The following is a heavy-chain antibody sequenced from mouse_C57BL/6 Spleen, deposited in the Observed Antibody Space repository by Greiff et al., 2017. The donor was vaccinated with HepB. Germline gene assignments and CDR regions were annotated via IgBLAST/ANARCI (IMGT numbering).Heavy chain of an antibody. V-gene: IGHV2-2*01. Sequence: QVQLQQSGPGLVQPSQSLSITCTASGFSLTSYGVHWVRQSPGKGLEWLGVIWSGGSTDYYAAFISRLSISKDTPKSHVFFKMNSLQADDTAIYYCARNPAKDYWGQGTSVTVSS. CDR2: IWSGGST. CDR3: ARNPAKDY. J-gene: IGHJ4*01. CDR1: GFSLTSYG.